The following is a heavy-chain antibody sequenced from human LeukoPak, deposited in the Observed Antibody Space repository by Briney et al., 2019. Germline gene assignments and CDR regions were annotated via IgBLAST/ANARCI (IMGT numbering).Heavy chain of an antibody. CDR2: IIPIFGTA. CDR3: ARDRGSGWLPYYFDY. J-gene: IGHJ4*02. D-gene: IGHD6-19*01. Sequence: VASVKVSCKASGGTFSSYAISWVRQAPGQGLEWMGRIIPIFGTANYAQKFQGRVTITTDESTSTAYMELSSLRSEDTAVYYCARDRGSGWLPYYFDYWGQGTLVTVSS. CDR1: GGTFSSYA. V-gene: IGHV1-69*05.